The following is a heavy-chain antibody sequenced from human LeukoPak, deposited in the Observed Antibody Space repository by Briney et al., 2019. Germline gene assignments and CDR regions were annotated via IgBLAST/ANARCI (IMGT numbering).Heavy chain of an antibody. V-gene: IGHV3-9*01. CDR3: AKARRIAARSIGAFDY. CDR2: ISWNSGSI. D-gene: IGHD6-6*01. Sequence: GGSLRLSCAASGFTFDDYAMHWVRQAPGKGLEWVSGISWNSGSIGYADSVKGRFTISRDNAKNSLYLQMNSLRAEDTALYYCAKARRIAARSIGAFDYWGQGTLVTVSS. CDR1: GFTFDDYA. J-gene: IGHJ4*02.